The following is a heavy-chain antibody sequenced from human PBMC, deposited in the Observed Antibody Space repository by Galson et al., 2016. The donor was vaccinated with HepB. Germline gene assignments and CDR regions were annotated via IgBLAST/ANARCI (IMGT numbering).Heavy chain of an antibody. V-gene: IGHV3-74*01. CDR2: INRDGSST. CDR1: GFTFTSYW. D-gene: IGHD3-10*01. Sequence: SLRLSCAASGFTFTSYWIHWVRQVPGEGLVWVSRINRDGSSTHYADSVKGRFTISRDNAKNTVYLQMNSLRVEDTAVYYCARVGVIPYYYYGMDVWGQGTMVIVSS. J-gene: IGHJ6*01. CDR3: ARVGVIPYYYYGMDV.